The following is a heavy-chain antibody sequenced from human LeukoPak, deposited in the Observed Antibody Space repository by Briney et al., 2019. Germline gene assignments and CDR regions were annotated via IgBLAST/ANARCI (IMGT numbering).Heavy chain of an antibody. J-gene: IGHJ4*02. Sequence: QSGGSLRLSCAASGFTFSSYAMSWVRQAPGKGLEWVSAISGSGGSTYYADSVKGRFTISRDNSKNTLYLQMNSLRAEDTAVYYCAKDQRQQLSSGFGGYDYWGQGTLVTVSS. D-gene: IGHD6-13*01. CDR3: AKDQRQQLSSGFGGYDY. CDR2: ISGSGGST. CDR1: GFTFSSYA. V-gene: IGHV3-23*01.